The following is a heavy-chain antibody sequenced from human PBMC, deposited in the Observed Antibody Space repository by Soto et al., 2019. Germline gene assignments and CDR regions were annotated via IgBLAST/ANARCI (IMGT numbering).Heavy chain of an antibody. Sequence: SETLSLTCTVSGGSISSSSYYWGWIRQPPGKGLEWIGSIYYSGSTYYNPSLKSRVTISVDTSKNQFSLKLSSVTAADTAVYYCARHVDPQYCSGGSCYSHYFDYWGQGTLVTVSS. CDR3: ARHVDPQYCSGGSCYSHYFDY. CDR2: IYYSGST. V-gene: IGHV4-39*01. J-gene: IGHJ4*02. CDR1: GGSISSSSYY. D-gene: IGHD2-15*01.